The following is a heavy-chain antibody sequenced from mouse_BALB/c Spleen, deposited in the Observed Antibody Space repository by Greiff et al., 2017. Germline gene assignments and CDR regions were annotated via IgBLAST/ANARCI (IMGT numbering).Heavy chain of an antibody. CDR2: INPNNGGT. D-gene: IGHD5-5*01. V-gene: IGHV1-18*01. J-gene: IGHJ3*01. Sequence: EVQLQQSGPELVKPGASVKIPCKASGYTFTDYNMDWVKQSHGKSLEWIGDINPNNGGTIYNQKFKGKATLTVDKSSSTAYMEIRSLTSEDTSVYYCARGLPLAYWGQGTLVTVSA. CDR1: GYTFTDYN. CDR3: ARGLPLAY.